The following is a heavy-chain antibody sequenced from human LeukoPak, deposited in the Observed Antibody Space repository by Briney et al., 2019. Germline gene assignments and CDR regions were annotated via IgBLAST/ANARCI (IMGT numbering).Heavy chain of an antibody. J-gene: IGHJ5*02. Sequence: KPGGSLRLSCAASGFTFSSYSMNWVRQAPGKGLEWVSSISSSSSYIYYADSVKGRFTISRDNAKNSLYLQMNSLRAEDTAVYYCARSAVWELPRGWFDPWGQGTLVTVSS. CDR2: ISSSSSYI. D-gene: IGHD1-26*01. CDR1: GFTFSSYS. V-gene: IGHV3-21*01. CDR3: ARSAVWELPRGWFDP.